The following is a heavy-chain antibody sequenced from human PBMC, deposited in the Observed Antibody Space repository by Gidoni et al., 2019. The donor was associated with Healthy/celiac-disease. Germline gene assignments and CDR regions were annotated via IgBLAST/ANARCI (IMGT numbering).Heavy chain of an antibody. Sequence: QVQLQQWGAGLLKPSETLYLTCAVYGGSFSGYYWSWIRQPPGKGLEWIGEINHSGSPNYNPSLKSRVTVSVDTSKNQFSLKLSSVTAADTAVYYCASAIRITMVRGRTGPPPLNWGQGTLVTVSS. CDR2: INHSGSP. V-gene: IGHV4-34*01. J-gene: IGHJ4*02. D-gene: IGHD3-10*01. CDR3: ASAIRITMVRGRTGPPPLN. CDR1: GGSFSGYY.